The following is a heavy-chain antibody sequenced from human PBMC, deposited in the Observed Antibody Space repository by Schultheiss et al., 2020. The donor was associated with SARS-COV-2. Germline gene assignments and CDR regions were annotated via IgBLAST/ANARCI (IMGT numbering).Heavy chain of an antibody. CDR3: ARDWSLAGYYYGMDV. V-gene: IGHV3-23*01. D-gene: IGHD6-6*01. CDR1: GFTFRMHW. Sequence: GGSLRLSCAASGFTFRMHWMSWVRQAPGKGLEWVSAISGSGGSTYYADSVKGRFTISRDNSKNTLYLQMNSLRAEDTAVYYCARDWSLAGYYYGMDVWGQGTTVTVSS. J-gene: IGHJ6*02. CDR2: ISGSGGST.